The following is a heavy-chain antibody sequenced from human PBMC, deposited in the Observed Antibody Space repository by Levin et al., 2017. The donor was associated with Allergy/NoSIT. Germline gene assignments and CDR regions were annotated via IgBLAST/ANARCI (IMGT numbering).Heavy chain of an antibody. J-gene: IGHJ4*02. CDR1: GFTFSSYA. V-gene: IGHV3-23*01. Sequence: GGSLRLSCAASGFTFSSYAMSWVRQAPGKGLEWVSAISGSGGSTYYADSVKGRFTISRDNSKNTLYLQMNSLRAEDTAVYYCAKDDFSRVGGSPDYWGQGTLVTVSS. CDR2: ISGSGGST. CDR3: AKDDFSRVGGSPDY. D-gene: IGHD2-15*01.